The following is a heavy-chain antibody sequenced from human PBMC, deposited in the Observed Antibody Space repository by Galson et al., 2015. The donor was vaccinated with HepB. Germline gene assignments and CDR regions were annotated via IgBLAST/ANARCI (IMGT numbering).Heavy chain of an antibody. J-gene: IGHJ3*01. D-gene: IGHD2-8*01. CDR1: GFLFRDYG. V-gene: IGHV3-30*03. Sequence: SLRLSCAGSGFLFRDYGMHWVRQAPGKGLEWVAGISYDGSKQFYGDSVKGRFTISRDSSKNTVYLQLNSLRDEDSAFYFCARDSTVLVVYDMEASDGLDLWGQGTVVTVSS. CDR2: ISYDGSKQ. CDR3: ARDSTVLVVYDMEASDGLDL.